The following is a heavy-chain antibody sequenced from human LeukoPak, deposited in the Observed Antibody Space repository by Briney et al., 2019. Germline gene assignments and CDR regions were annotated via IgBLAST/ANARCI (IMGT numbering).Heavy chain of an antibody. J-gene: IGHJ4*02. V-gene: IGHV3-23*01. CDR3: AKRDYHDSSGYLDY. Sequence: GGSLRLSCAASGFTFSSYAMSWVRQAPGKGLEWVSAISGSGGSTYYADSVKGRFTISRDNSKNTLYLQMNSLRAEDTAVYYCAKRDYHDSSGYLDYWGQGTLVTVSS. CDR1: GFTFSSYA. D-gene: IGHD3-22*01. CDR2: ISGSGGST.